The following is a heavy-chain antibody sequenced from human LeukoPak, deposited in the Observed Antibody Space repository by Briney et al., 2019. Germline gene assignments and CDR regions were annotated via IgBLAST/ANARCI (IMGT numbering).Heavy chain of an antibody. CDR2: IYRDAST. CDR1: GFTVSSNY. J-gene: IGHJ3*01. CDR3: ARVFITRKDNAFDL. V-gene: IGHV3-53*01. D-gene: IGHD3-22*01. Sequence: GSLRLSCAASGFTVSSNYMSWVRQAPGKGLGWVSLIYRDASTDYADSVKGRFTISRDNSKNTLYLQMNSLRAEDTAVYYCARVFITRKDNAFDLWGQGTMVTVSS.